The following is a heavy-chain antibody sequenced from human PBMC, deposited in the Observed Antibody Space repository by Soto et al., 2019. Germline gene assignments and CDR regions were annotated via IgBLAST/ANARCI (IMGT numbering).Heavy chain of an antibody. J-gene: IGHJ5*02. Sequence: ASVKVSCKASGYTFTSYAMHWVRQAPGQRLEWMGWINAGNGNTKYSQKFQGRVTITRDTSASTAYMELRSLRSDDTAVYYCARGVGSGSYYNQYNWFDLPGQRTLVIVSS. D-gene: IGHD3-10*01. V-gene: IGHV1-3*01. CDR3: ARGVGSGSYYNQYNWFDL. CDR1: GYTFTSYA. CDR2: INAGNGNT.